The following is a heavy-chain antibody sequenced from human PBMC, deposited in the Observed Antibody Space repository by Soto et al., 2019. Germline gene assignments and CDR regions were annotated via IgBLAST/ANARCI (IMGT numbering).Heavy chain of an antibody. CDR3: ARDRGPPRYHYYGMDV. V-gene: IGHV3-7*01. CDR1: GFTFSTYC. D-gene: IGHD3-10*01. Sequence: GGSLRLSCAASGFTFSTYCMSWVRQAPGKGLEWVGNIKQDGSRENYVDSVKGRFTISRDNAKHSLYLQMNSLRAEDTAVYYCARDRGPPRYHYYGMDVWGQGTTVTVSS. CDR2: IKQDGSRE. J-gene: IGHJ6*02.